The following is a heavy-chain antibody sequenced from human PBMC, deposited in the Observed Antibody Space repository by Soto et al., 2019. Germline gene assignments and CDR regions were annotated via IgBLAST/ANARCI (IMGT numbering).Heavy chain of an antibody. CDR1: GYTFTSYY. J-gene: IGHJ4*02. CDR2: INAYNGNT. CDR3: EVTTGY. Sequence: ASVKVSCKASGYTFTSYYMHWVRQAPGQGLEWMGLINAYNGNTNYAQNFQGRVTLTSDTSISTAYMELSSLTSEDTAVYYCEVTTGYWGQGTMVT. D-gene: IGHD2-21*02. V-gene: IGHV1-2*02.